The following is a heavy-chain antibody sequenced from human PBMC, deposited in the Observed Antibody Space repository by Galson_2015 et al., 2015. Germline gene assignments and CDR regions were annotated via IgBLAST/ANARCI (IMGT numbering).Heavy chain of an antibody. CDR2: IHGYNGNT. CDR3: VREDRNYEILTGYSKGWFDP. D-gene: IGHD3-9*01. V-gene: IGHV1-18*04. J-gene: IGHJ5*02. CDR1: GYTFSEYA. Sequence: SVKVSCKASGYTFSEYAISWVRQAPGQGLEWMGRIHGYNGNTNYAEKFQGRVTMTTDTSTSTAYMELRSLRSDDTAFYYCVREDRNYEILTGYSKGWFDPWGPGTLVTVSS.